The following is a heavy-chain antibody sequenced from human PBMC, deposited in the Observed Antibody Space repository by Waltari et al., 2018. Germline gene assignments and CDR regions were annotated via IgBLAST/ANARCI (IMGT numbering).Heavy chain of an antibody. CDR2: IYTSGST. J-gene: IGHJ5*02. Sequence: QVQLQESGPGLVKPSQTLSLTCTVSGGSISSGSYYWSWIRQPAGKGLEWIGRIYTSGSTNYNPSLKSRVTISVDTSKNQFSLKLSSVTAADTAVYYCARVPRANWFDPWGQGTLVTVSS. V-gene: IGHV4-61*02. CDR3: ARVPRANWFDP. CDR1: GGSISSGSYY.